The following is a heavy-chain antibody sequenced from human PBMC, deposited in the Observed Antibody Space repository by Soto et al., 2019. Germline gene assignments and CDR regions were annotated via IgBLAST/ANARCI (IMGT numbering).Heavy chain of an antibody. Sequence: QVHLVQSGAEVKKPGASVKVSCKASGYTFTTYGISWVRQAPGQGLESMGWISTYSGKTDYARKFQGRVTMTPDTSTSTAYMELRSLRFDDTSVYYCARAAETRYYGMDVWGQGTTVTVSS. CDR2: ISTYSGKT. J-gene: IGHJ6*02. CDR3: ARAAETRYYGMDV. V-gene: IGHV1-18*04. CDR1: GYTFTTYG.